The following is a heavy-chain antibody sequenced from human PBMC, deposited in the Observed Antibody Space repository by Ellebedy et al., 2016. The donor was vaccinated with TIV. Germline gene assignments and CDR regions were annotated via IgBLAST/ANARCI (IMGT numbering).Heavy chain of an antibody. V-gene: IGHV4-61*01. CDR1: GGSVGSGSYY. Sequence: GSLRLXXTVSGGSVGSGSYYWSWIRQPPGKGLEWIGYIHYSGSTNYNPSLKSRVTISVDTSKNQFSLKLSSVTAADTAVYYCARDVVVTAIRYYYYGMDVWGQGTTVTVSS. D-gene: IGHD2-21*02. CDR2: IHYSGST. J-gene: IGHJ6*02. CDR3: ARDVVVTAIRYYYYGMDV.